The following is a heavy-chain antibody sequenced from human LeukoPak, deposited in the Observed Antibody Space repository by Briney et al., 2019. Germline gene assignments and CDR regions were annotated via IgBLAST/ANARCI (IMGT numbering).Heavy chain of an antibody. CDR3: ARVPGIAAAGTDY. D-gene: IGHD6-13*01. J-gene: IGHJ4*02. CDR2: IIPILGIA. CDR1: GGTFSSYA. V-gene: IGHV1-69*04. Sequence: EASVKVSCKASGGTFSSYAISWVRQAPGQGLEWMGRIIPILGIANYAQKFQGRVTITADKSTCTAYMELSSLRSEDTAVYYCARVPGIAAAGTDYWGQGTLVTVSS.